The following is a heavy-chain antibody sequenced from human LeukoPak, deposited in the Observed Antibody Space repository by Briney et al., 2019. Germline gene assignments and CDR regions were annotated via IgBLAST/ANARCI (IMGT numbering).Heavy chain of an antibody. Sequence: SETLSLTCAVYGGSFSGYYWSWIRQPPGKWLEWIGEINHSGSTNYNPSLKSRVTISGDTSENQFSLRLSSVTAADTAVYYCARASYSYDISGWVPFDYWGQGTLVTVSS. CDR3: ARASYSYDISGWVPFDY. CDR1: GGSFSGYY. CDR2: INHSGST. V-gene: IGHV4-34*01. J-gene: IGHJ4*02. D-gene: IGHD3-22*01.